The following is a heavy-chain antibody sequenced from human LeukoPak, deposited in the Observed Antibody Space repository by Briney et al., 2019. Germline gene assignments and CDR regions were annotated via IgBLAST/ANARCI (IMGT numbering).Heavy chain of an antibody. V-gene: IGHV3-30*02. J-gene: IGHJ4*02. CDR2: IRYDGSNK. D-gene: IGHD5-24*01. Sequence: GGSLRLSCAASGFTFSSYGMHWVRQAPGKGLEWVAFIRYDGSNKYYADSVKGRFTISRDNSKNTLYLQTNSLRAEDTAVYYCAKDLGDGYASDYWGQGTLVTVSS. CDR3: AKDLGDGYASDY. CDR1: GFTFSSYG.